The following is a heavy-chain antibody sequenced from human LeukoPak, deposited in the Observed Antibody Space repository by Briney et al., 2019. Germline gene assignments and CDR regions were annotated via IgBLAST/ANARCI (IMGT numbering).Heavy chain of an antibody. J-gene: IGHJ3*02. CDR3: ARDGANGGNAFDI. CDR2: IYYSGST. V-gene: IGHV4-61*01. D-gene: IGHD4-23*01. CDR1: GDSVSNGHYY. Sequence: SETLSLTCTVSGDSVSNGHYYWSWLRQPPGKGLEWIGYIYYSGSTNYNSSLKSRVTISVDTSKNQFSLKLSSVTAADTAVYYCARDGANGGNAFDIWGQGTMVTVSS.